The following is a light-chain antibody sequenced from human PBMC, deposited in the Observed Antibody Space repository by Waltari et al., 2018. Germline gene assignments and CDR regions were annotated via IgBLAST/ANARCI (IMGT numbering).Light chain of an antibody. Sequence: QLVVTQSPSASAPLGAPVKPTCTLSSGHSSNIVAWLPQRPEKGPRYLMKVNSDGSHIKGDDIPDRFSGSSSGAERYLTISSLQPDDEADYYCQTGGHGTWVFGGGTTLTVL. CDR3: QTGGHGTWV. V-gene: IGLV4-69*01. CDR1: SGHSSNI. J-gene: IGLJ3*02. CDR2: VNSDGSH.